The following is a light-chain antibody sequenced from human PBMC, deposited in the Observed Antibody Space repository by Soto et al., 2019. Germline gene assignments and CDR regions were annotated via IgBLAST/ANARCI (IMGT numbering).Light chain of an antibody. CDR3: QQYNSHSWT. J-gene: IGKJ1*01. Sequence: DIQMTQSPSTLSASVGDSVTITCRASQSISNWLAWYQHKPGKAPKFLIYKASNLESGVPSRFSGSGSGTEFTLTISSLQPDDVATYYCQQYNSHSWTFGQGTKVEIK. V-gene: IGKV1-5*03. CDR1: QSISNW. CDR2: KAS.